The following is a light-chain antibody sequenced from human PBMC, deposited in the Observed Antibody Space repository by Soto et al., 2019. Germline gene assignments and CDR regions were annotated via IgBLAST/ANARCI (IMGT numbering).Light chain of an antibody. Sequence: EIVMTQSPATLSVSPGERVTISCRASQSVRSKLAWYQQKPGQAPRLLIYGASTRATGLPARFSGSGSGTDFTLTISSLQSEDFAVYYCQQYNTWPPITFGQGTRLEIK. CDR2: GAS. CDR3: QQYNTWPPIT. CDR1: QSVRSK. V-gene: IGKV3-15*01. J-gene: IGKJ5*01.